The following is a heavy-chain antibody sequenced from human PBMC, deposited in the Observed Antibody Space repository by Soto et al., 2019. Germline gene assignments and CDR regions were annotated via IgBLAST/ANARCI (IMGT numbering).Heavy chain of an antibody. CDR3: ARDGPSSGWRDDAFDI. J-gene: IGHJ3*02. Sequence: GGSLSLSCAASGFTFSSYAMSWVRQAPGKGLEWVSAISGSGGSTYYADSVKGRFTISRDNSKNTLYLQMNSLRAEDTAVYYCARDGPSSGWRDDAFDIWGQGTMVTVSS. V-gene: IGHV3-23*01. CDR1: GFTFSSYA. D-gene: IGHD6-19*01. CDR2: ISGSGGST.